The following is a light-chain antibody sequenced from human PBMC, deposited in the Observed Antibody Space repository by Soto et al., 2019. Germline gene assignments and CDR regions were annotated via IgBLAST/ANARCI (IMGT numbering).Light chain of an antibody. CDR3: QSYDSSLSGYV. J-gene: IGLJ1*01. CDR2: SNT. Sequence: QPVLTQPPSVSGAPGQWVTISCTGSGSNIGAGYDVHWYQHLPGAAPKLFIYSNTNRPSGVPDRFSGSRSGTSASLAITGLQAEDEADYYCQSYDSSLSGYVFGTGTKVTVL. CDR1: GSNIGAGYD. V-gene: IGLV1-40*01.